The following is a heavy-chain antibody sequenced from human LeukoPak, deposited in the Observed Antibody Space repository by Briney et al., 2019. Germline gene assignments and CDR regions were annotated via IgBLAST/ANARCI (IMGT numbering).Heavy chain of an antibody. Sequence: GASVKVSCKASGYSFTNFGISWVRQAPGQGLEWVGWVSGYNGKTNCAQKVQGRVTMTTDTSTTTAYMELRSLRSDDTAVYYCARGGSYYYPYYMDVWGKGTTVTVSS. V-gene: IGHV1-18*01. J-gene: IGHJ6*03. CDR2: VSGYNGKT. CDR1: GYSFTNFG. D-gene: IGHD3-16*01. CDR3: ARGGSYYYPYYMDV.